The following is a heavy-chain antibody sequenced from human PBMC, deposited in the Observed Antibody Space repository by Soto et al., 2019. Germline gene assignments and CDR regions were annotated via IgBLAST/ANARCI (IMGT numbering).Heavy chain of an antibody. CDR2: INHSGST. V-gene: IGHV4-34*01. D-gene: IGHD3-10*01. Sequence: QVQLQQWGAGLLKPSETLSLTCAVYGWSFSGYYWSWIRQPPGKGLEWIGEINHSGSTNYNPSIKIRVTISVDTSKNQFSLKLSSVTAADTAVYYCARRHRLITMVRGVIGACDIWGQGTMVTVSS. J-gene: IGHJ3*02. CDR3: ARRHRLITMVRGVIGACDI. CDR1: GWSFSGYY.